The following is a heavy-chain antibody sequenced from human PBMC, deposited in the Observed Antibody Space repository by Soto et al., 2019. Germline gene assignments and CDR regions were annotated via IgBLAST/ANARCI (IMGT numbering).Heavy chain of an antibody. V-gene: IGHV1-2*04. D-gene: IGHD6-19*01. CDR2: INPNSGGT. CDR1: GYTFTGYY. CDR3: ASVGQGSSGWYFGNDDQEFDY. J-gene: IGHJ4*02. Sequence: ASVKVSCKASGYTFTGYYMHWVRQAPGQGLEWMGWINPNSGGTNYAQKIQGWVTMTKDTSISTAYMELSRLRSDDTAVYYCASVGQGSSGWYFGNDDQEFDYWGQGTLVTVSS.